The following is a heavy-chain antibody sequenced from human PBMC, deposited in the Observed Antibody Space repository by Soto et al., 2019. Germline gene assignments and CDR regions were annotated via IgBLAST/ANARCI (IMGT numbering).Heavy chain of an antibody. J-gene: IGHJ6*02. CDR3: ARDVETTKANYYYHGMDV. CDR2: IWHDGSTT. V-gene: IGHV3-33*01. Sequence: QEQLVESGGGVVQPGRSLRLSCAASGFSFSSYAMHWVRQAPGKGLEWVALIWHDGSTTSYADSVKGRFTISRDNSKNTHYLQMNNLRAEDTAVYYCARDVETTKANYYYHGMDVWGRGPPVTVSS. CDR1: GFSFSSYA. D-gene: IGHD5-18*01.